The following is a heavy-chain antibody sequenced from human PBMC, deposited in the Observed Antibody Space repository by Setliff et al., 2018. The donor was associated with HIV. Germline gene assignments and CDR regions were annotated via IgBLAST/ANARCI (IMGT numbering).Heavy chain of an antibody. Sequence: TLSLTCGVYGESLSGYSWNWIRQPPGKGLEWLARIDWDDDKYYSTSLKTRLTISKDTSKNQVVLTMTNMDPVDTATYYCARIPGSSSEPDYWGQGTLVTVSS. CDR3: ARIPGSSSEPDY. CDR2: IDWDDDK. D-gene: IGHD3-10*01. CDR1: GESLSGYS. J-gene: IGHJ4*02. V-gene: IGHV2-70*11.